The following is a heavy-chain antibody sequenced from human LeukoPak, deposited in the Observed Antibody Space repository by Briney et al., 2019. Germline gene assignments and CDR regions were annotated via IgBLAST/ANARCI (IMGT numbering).Heavy chain of an antibody. CDR2: IYYNGNT. V-gene: IGHV4-38-2*02. Sequence: SETLSLTCTVSGYSISSGYYWAWIRQPPGKGLEWLATIYYNGNTYYNPSLKSRVIISVDSSRNHFSLKLNSVTAADTAVYYCARARLYSSDVPGWFDPWGRGMLVTVSS. D-gene: IGHD6-19*01. CDR3: ARARLYSSDVPGWFDP. CDR1: GYSISSGYY. J-gene: IGHJ5*02.